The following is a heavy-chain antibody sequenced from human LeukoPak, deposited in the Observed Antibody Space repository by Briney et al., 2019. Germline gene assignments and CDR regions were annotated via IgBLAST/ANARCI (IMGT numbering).Heavy chain of an antibody. CDR2: IYYSGST. CDR1: GFTFSSYE. D-gene: IGHD6-19*01. Sequence: PGGSLRLSCAASGFTFSSYEMNWVRQAPGKGLEWIGSIYYSGSTYYNPSLKSRVTISVDTSKNQFSLKLTSLTAADTAVYYCARISSVWLKDYYYYMDVWGKGTTVTVSS. CDR3: ARISSVWLKDYYYYMDV. V-gene: IGHV4-39*07. J-gene: IGHJ6*03.